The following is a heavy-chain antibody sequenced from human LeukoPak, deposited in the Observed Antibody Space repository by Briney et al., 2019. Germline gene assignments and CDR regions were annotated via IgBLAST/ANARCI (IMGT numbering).Heavy chain of an antibody. CDR3: AKVWGGSSGWYYFDY. CDR2: ISGSGDST. CDR1: GFTFSTYA. D-gene: IGHD6-19*01. J-gene: IGHJ4*02. Sequence: GGSLRLSCAASGFTFSTYAMSWVRQAPGKGLEWVSAISGSGDSTYYADSVKGRFTISRDNSKNTLYLQMNNLRAEDTAVYYCAKVWGGSSGWYYFDYWGQGTQVTVSP. V-gene: IGHV3-23*01.